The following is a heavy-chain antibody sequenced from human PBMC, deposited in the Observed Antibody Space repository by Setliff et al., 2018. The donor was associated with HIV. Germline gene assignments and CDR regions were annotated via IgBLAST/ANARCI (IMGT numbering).Heavy chain of an antibody. J-gene: IGHJ6*03. D-gene: IGHD3-22*01. CDR3: ARNRVPDSDYYYMDV. CDR1: GGTFSSYA. Sequence: ASVKVSCKASGGTFSSYAFSWVRQAPGQGLKWMGGIIPILGVANYAQKFQGRVTITADKSTSTAYMELSSLRSEDTAVYYCARNRVPDSDYYYMDVWGKGTTVTVSS. CDR2: IIPILGVA. V-gene: IGHV1-69*10.